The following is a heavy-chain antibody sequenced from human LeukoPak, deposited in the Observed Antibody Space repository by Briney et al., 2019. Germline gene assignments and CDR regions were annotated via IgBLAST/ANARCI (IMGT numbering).Heavy chain of an antibody. V-gene: IGHV4-61*09. CDR1: GGSISSGGYY. CDR3: ARGGYDSGGYYRDS. CDR2: IYNSGSS. J-gene: IGHJ4*02. D-gene: IGHD3-22*01. Sequence: SSQTLSLTCTVSGGSISSGGYYWSWIRQPAGKGLEWIGHIYNSGSSNYNPSLKSRVTMSVDTSKNQFSLRLSSVTAADTAVYYCARGGYDSGGYYRDSWGQGTLVTVSS.